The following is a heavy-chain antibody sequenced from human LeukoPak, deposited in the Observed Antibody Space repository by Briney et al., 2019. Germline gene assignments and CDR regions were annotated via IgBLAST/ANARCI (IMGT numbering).Heavy chain of an antibody. CDR2: ISAYNGNT. CDR1: GYTFTSYG. V-gene: IGHV1-18*01. CDR3: AREYGYYDSSGYYSDY. Sequence: GASVKVSCKASGYTFTSYGISWVRQAPGQGLEWMGWISAYNGNTNYAQKLQGRVTMTTDKSTSTAYMELRSLRSDDTAVYYCAREYGYYDSSGYYSDYWGQGTLVTVSS. D-gene: IGHD3-22*01. J-gene: IGHJ4*02.